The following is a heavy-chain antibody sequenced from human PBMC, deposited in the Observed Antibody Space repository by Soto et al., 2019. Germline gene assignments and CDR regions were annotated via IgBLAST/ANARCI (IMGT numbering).Heavy chain of an antibody. Sequence: VRRAPGKGLEWVSAISGSGASPSYADSVQGRFTISRDNPKRTLYLQMNNLRAEDTAVYYCAKARCSTTNCYVPEYWGQGTLVTVSS. D-gene: IGHD2-2*01. CDR2: ISGSGASP. J-gene: IGHJ4*02. V-gene: IGHV3-23*01. CDR3: AKARCSTTNCYVPEY.